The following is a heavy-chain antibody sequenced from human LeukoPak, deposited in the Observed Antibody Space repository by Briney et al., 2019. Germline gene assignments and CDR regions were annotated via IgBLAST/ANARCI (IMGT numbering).Heavy chain of an antibody. CDR2: ISAYNGNT. D-gene: IGHD3-10*01. CDR1: GYTFTNYG. CDR3: ARVGKYYYGSGSRYRIRYFDY. Sequence: ASVKVSCKASGYTFTNYGISWVRQAPGQGLEWMGWISAYNGNTNYAQKLQGRVTMTTDTSTSTAYMELRSLRSDDTAVYYCARVGKYYYGSGSRYRIRYFDYWGQGTLVTVSS. J-gene: IGHJ4*02. V-gene: IGHV1-18*01.